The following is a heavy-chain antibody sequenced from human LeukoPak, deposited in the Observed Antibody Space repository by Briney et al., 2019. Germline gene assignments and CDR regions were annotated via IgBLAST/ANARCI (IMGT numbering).Heavy chain of an antibody. D-gene: IGHD6-13*01. CDR3: ATTGATSPYSASWFNIEY. Sequence: SETLSLTCTVSGGSITSYYCNWVRQPPGRGLEWIGYIYYSGGTNYNPSLESRVTISLDTAKNQFSLKLRSVTAEDTAVYYCATTGATSPYSASWFNIEYWGQGTLVTVSS. V-gene: IGHV4-59*08. J-gene: IGHJ4*02. CDR2: IYYSGGT. CDR1: GGSITSYY.